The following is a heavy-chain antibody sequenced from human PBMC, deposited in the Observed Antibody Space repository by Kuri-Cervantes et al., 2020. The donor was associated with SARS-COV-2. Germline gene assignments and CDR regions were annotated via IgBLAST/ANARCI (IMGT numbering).Heavy chain of an antibody. V-gene: IGHV3-74*01. CDR1: GRNFSCSG. J-gene: IGHJ4*02. CDR2: INSDGSST. CDR3: ARDLYFDLWDLREDKGLDY. Sequence: GESLQVTSGPSGRNFSCSGVHGIRQAPGKVLVWVSRINSDGSSTSYADSVKGRFTISRDDAKNTLYLQMNSLRAEDTAVYYCARDLYFDLWDLREDKGLDYRGQGTLVTVSS. D-gene: IGHD3-3*01.